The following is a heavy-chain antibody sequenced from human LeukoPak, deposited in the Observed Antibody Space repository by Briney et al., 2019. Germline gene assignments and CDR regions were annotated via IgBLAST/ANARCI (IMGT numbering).Heavy chain of an antibody. CDR2: ISGSGGST. CDR1: GLTFSSYA. V-gene: IGHV3-23*01. J-gene: IGHJ4*02. CDR3: ARVGRLQYGDYVAFDY. D-gene: IGHD4-17*01. Sequence: GGSLRLSCAASGLTFSSYAMSWVRQAPGKGLEWVSAISGSGGSTYYADSVKGRFTLSRDNAKNSLYLQMNSLRAVDTAVYYCARVGRLQYGDYVAFDYWGQGALVTVSS.